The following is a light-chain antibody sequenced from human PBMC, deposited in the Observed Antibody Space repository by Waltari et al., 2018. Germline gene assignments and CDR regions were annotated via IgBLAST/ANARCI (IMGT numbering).Light chain of an antibody. CDR3: SSYTSRNTLL. J-gene: IGLJ2*01. CDR2: DVN. Sequence: QSALTQPASVSGSPGQSITIPCTGTSSDVGGYDYVSWYQQHPNKAPRLLIYDVNNRASGVSDRFSGSKSGNTASLTISGLQAEDEADYYCSSYTSRNTLLFGGGTKVTAL. CDR1: SSDVGGYDY. V-gene: IGLV2-14*03.